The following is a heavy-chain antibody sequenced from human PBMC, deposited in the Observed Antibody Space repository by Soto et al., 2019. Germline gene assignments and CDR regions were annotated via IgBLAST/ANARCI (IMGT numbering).Heavy chain of an antibody. J-gene: IGHJ6*02. CDR3: ARDLREVRGVIISRGFKDPYYYGMDV. CDR2: ISYDGSNK. V-gene: IGHV3-30*09. CDR1: GFTFSSYA. D-gene: IGHD3-10*01. Sequence: HPGGSLRLSCAASGFTFSSYAMHWVRQAPGKGLEWVAVISYDGSNKYYADSVKGRFAISRDNSKNTLYLQMNSLRAEDTAVYYCARDLREVRGVIISRGFKDPYYYGMDVWGQGTTVTVSS.